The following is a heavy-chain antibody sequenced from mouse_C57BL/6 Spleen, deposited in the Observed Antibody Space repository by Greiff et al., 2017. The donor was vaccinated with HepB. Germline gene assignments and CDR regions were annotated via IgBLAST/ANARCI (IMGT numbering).Heavy chain of an antibody. CDR1: GYTFTDYN. Sequence: VQLQQSGPELVKPGASVKIPCKASGYTFTDYNMDWVKQSHGKSLEWIGDINPNNGGTIYNQKFKGKATLTVDKSSSTAYMELRSLTSEDTAVYYCARAADSSGYVLDYWGQGTTLTVSS. V-gene: IGHV1-18*01. J-gene: IGHJ2*01. D-gene: IGHD3-2*02. CDR3: ARAADSSGYVLDY. CDR2: INPNNGGT.